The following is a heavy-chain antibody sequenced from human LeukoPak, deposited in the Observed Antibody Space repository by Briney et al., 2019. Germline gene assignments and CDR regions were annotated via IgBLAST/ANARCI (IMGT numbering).Heavy chain of an antibody. CDR3: ARGDYNYPYFDS. V-gene: IGHV4-30-2*01. CDR1: GGSITTGGFA. CDR2: IYHRGHT. J-gene: IGHJ4*02. Sequence: SETLSLTCAVSGGSITTGGFAWSWIRQPPGKGLEWIGYIYHRGHTYYNPSLTSRVTMSVDRSKNQFSLNLSSVTAADTAVYYYARGDYNYPYFDSWGQGTLVTVSS. D-gene: IGHD1-1*01.